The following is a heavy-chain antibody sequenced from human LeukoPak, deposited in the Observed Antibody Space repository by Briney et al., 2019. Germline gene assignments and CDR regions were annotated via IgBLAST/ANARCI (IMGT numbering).Heavy chain of an antibody. CDR2: IYYSGST. J-gene: IGHJ4*02. V-gene: IGHV4-59*01. CDR1: GGSISSYY. D-gene: IGHD3-10*01. CDR3: ARGAMVPLTYFDY. Sequence: PSETLSLTCTVSGGSISSYYWSWIRQPPGKGLEWIGYIYYSGSTNYNPSLKSRVTISVDTSKNQFSLKLSSVTAADTAVYYCARGAMVPLTYFDYWRQGTLVTVS.